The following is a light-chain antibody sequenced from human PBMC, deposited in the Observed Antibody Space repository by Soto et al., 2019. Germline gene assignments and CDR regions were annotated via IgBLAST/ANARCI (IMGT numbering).Light chain of an antibody. CDR1: QDISNY. J-gene: IGKJ5*01. CDR2: DAS. CDR3: QQSFTVPIT. Sequence: DIQMTQSPSSLSASVGDRVTITCQASQDISNYLNWYQQKPGKAPKLLIYDASNLETGVPSRFSGGGSGTDFALTISSLEPEDIATYYCQQSFTVPITFGQGTRLEIK. V-gene: IGKV1-33*01.